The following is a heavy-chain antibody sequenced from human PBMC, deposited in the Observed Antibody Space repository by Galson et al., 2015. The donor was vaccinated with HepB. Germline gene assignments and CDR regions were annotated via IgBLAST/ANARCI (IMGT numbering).Heavy chain of an antibody. J-gene: IGHJ5*02. CDR2: NAANGLT. V-gene: IGHV1-3*01. CDR3: ARALSQGEASFDP. CDR1: GYTFTNNA. Sequence: SVKVSCKASGYTFTNNAIHWVRQAPGQGPEWMGWNAANGLTKYSQKFQARVTFTRDNSASTAYMEFNTLRSEDTAVYYCARALSQGEASFDPWGQGTPVSVSS.